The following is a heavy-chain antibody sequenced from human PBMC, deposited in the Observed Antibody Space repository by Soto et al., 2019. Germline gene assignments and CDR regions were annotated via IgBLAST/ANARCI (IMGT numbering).Heavy chain of an antibody. V-gene: IGHV4-39*01. CDR3: ARHAMPIFCVVAATLNWYFDL. CDR1: GGSISSSSYY. J-gene: IGHJ2*01. Sequence: PSETLSLTCTVSGGSISSSSYYWGWIRQPPGKGLEWIGSIYYSGSTYYNPSLKSRVTISIDTSKNQFSLKLSSVTAADTAVYYCARHAMPIFCVVAATLNWYFDLWGRGTLVTVSS. CDR2: IYYSGST. D-gene: IGHD2-15*01.